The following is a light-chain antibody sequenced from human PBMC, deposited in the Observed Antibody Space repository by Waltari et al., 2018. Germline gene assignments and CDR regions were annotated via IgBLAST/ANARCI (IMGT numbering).Light chain of an antibody. J-gene: IGKJ1*01. CDR3: QHYVRLPAT. CDR1: QSVSRT. CDR2: AAS. Sequence: EIVLTQSPGTLSLSPGERATLSCRASQSVSRTLAWYQQKPGQAPSLLIYAASTRAPGIPDRVSGSGSGTDFSLTISRLEPEDFAVYYCQHYVRLPATFGQGTKVEIK. V-gene: IGKV3-20*01.